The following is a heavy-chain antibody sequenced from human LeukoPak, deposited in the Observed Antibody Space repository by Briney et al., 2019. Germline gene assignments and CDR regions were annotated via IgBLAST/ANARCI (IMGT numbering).Heavy chain of an antibody. J-gene: IGHJ4*02. Sequence: SETLSLTCTVNSGYYYWSWIRQAPGTGLEWIGYIHYSGSTYYNPSLKSRVTISVDTSKNQFSLKLSSVTAADTAVYYCARGRVYLDYWGQGTLVTVSS. CDR1: SGYYY. CDR3: ARGRVYLDY. V-gene: IGHV4-30-4*01. CDR2: IHYSGST.